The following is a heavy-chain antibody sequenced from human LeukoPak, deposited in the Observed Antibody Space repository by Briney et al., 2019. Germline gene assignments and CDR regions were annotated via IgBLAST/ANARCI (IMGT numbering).Heavy chain of an antibody. CDR3: AKDRLLNCRGDCYIFDY. D-gene: IGHD2-21*02. CDR2: ISGSGDST. J-gene: IGHJ4*02. Sequence: GGSLRLSCVASGFTLRSYVMNWVRQTPGKGREWVSSISGSGDSTFYADSVKGRFSISRDNSKNTLYLQVNGLRTEDTAVYYCAKDRLLNCRGDCYIFDYWGQGTVVTVSS. V-gene: IGHV3-23*01. CDR1: GFTLRSYV.